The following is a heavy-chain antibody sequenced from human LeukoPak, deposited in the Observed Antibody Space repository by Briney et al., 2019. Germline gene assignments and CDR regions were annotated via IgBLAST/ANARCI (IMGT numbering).Heavy chain of an antibody. CDR1: GGTFSSYA. V-gene: IGHV1-69*13. CDR2: IIPIFGTA. J-gene: IGHJ4*02. Sequence: ASVKVSCKASGGTFSSYAISWVRQAPGQGLEWMGGIIPIFGTANYAQKFQGRVTITADESTSTAYMELSSLRSEDTAVYYCARSRVRGLIILAFDYWGQGTLVTVSS. CDR3: ARSRVRGLIILAFDY. D-gene: IGHD3-10*01.